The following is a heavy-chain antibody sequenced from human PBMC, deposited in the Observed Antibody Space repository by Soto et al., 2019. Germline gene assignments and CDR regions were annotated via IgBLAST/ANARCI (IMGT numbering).Heavy chain of an antibody. D-gene: IGHD6-19*01. Sequence: QVQLVESGGGVVQPGRSLRLSCAASGFTFSSYGMHWVRQAPGKGLEWVAVIWCDGSNKYYADSVKGRFTISRDNSKNTLYLQMNRLSAEDTAVYYCARDRSSGWYGIGWFDPWGQGTLVTVSS. CDR3: ARDRSSGWYGIGWFDP. CDR2: IWCDGSNK. CDR1: GFTFSSYG. V-gene: IGHV3-33*01. J-gene: IGHJ5*02.